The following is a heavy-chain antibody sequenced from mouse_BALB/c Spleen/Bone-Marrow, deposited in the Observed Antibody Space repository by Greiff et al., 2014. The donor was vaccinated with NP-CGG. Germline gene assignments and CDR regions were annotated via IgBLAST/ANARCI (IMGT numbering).Heavy chain of an antibody. CDR2: INPSNGRA. J-gene: IGHJ3*01. Sequence: QVQLKQSGAELVKPGASVNLSCKASGYTFTSYWVYWVKQRPGQGLEWIGEINPSNGRANYNEKLKNKATLTVDKSTSTAYMQVSSLTSEDSAVYYCARRDFRSWFAYWGQGTLVTVSA. D-gene: IGHD2-14*01. CDR3: ARRDFRSWFAY. V-gene: IGHV1S81*02. CDR1: GYTFTSYW.